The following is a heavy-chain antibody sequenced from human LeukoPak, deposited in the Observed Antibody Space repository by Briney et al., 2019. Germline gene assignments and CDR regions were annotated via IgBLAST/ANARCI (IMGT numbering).Heavy chain of an antibody. CDR1: GFTASSNY. V-gene: IGHV3-66*01. CDR2: IYSGGST. D-gene: IGHD1-26*01. Sequence: GGSLRLSCAASGFTASSNYMSWVRQAPGKGLEWVSVIYSGGSTYYADSVKGRFTISRDNSKNTLYLQMNSLRAEDTAVYYCARDLSGSYYFDYWGQGTLVTVSS. J-gene: IGHJ4*02. CDR3: ARDLSGSYYFDY.